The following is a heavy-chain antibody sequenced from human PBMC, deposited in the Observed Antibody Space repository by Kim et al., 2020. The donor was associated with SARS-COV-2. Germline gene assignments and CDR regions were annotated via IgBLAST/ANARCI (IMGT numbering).Heavy chain of an antibody. J-gene: IGHJ5*02. CDR2: INHSGST. V-gene: IGHV4-34*01. Sequence: SETLSLTCAVYGGSFSGYYWSWIRQPPGKGLEWIGEINHSGSTNYNPSLKSRVTISVDTSKNQFSLKLSSVTAADTAVYYCARVMKRQLLLRGGKWFDPWGQGTLVTVSS. CDR3: ARVMKRQLLLRGGKWFDP. D-gene: IGHD2-15*01. CDR1: GGSFSGYY.